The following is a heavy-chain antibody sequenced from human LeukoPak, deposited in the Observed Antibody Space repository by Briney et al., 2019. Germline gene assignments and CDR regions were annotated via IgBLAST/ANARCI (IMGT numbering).Heavy chain of an antibody. Sequence: GGSLRLSCAASGFTFDDYAMHWVGQAPGKGLEWVSGISWNSGSIGYADSVKGRFTISRDNAKNSLYLQMNSLRAEDTALYYCAKGRFGELLGSDAFDIWGQGTMVTVSS. CDR2: ISWNSGSI. V-gene: IGHV3-9*01. CDR3: AKGRFGELLGSDAFDI. CDR1: GFTFDDYA. J-gene: IGHJ3*02. D-gene: IGHD3-10*01.